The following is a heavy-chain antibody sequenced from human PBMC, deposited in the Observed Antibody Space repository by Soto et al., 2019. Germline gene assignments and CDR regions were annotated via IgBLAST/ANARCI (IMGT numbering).Heavy chain of an antibody. Sequence: SETLSLTCAVSGGSISSSNWWSWVRQPPGKGLEWIGEIYHSGSTNYNPSLKSRVTISVDKSKNQFSLKLSSVTAADTAVYYCARDNYCRGGSCYGTHYYGMDVWGQGTTVTVSS. V-gene: IGHV4-4*02. CDR2: IYHSGST. J-gene: IGHJ6*02. CDR3: ARDNYCRGGSCYGTHYYGMDV. CDR1: GGSISSSNW. D-gene: IGHD2-15*01.